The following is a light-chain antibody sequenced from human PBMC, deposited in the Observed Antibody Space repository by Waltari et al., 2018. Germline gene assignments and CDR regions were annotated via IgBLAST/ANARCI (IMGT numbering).Light chain of an antibody. V-gene: IGLV3-21*04. J-gene: IGLJ2*01. CDR3: QVCDMNNDHLVV. CDR1: NIGSKS. CDR2: YDR. Sequence: SYVLTQPPSVSVAPGQTARITCGGNNIGSKSVHWYQQKPGQAPVLVIFYDRERPSWIPERFSGTNSGKTATLTISRVEAGDEADYYCQVCDMNNDHLVVFGGGTRLTAL.